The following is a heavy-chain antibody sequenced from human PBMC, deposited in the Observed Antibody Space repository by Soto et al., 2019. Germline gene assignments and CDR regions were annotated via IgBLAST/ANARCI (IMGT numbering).Heavy chain of an antibody. V-gene: IGHV1-46*01. J-gene: IGHJ5*02. Sequence: ASVKVSCKASGFTFSRYYMRWVRQAPGQGLEWMGLINPSGVSTNYAQKFQGRVTLTRDTFTSTVSMELGSLRSEDTAVYYCARDNSESNSWWFDPWGQGTLVTVSS. CDR2: INPSGVST. CDR1: GFTFSRYY. CDR3: ARDNSESNSWWFDP. D-gene: IGHD1-26*01.